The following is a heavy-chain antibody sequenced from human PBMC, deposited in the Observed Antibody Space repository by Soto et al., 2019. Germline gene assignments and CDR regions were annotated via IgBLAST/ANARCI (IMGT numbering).Heavy chain of an antibody. CDR1: GGSFSSYF. V-gene: IGHV4-59*01. D-gene: IGHD3-3*01. Sequence: QVQLQESGPGLVKPSETRSLTCTVSGGSFSSYFWTWIRQPPGKGLEWIGYVVYSGTTTYNPSLKSRLTISVDTSKNQFSLILSSVTAGDTPVYYCARAGTDGFRSGYPTGAVDIWGPGTMVTVSS. J-gene: IGHJ3*02. CDR2: VVYSGTT. CDR3: ARAGTDGFRSGYPTGAVDI.